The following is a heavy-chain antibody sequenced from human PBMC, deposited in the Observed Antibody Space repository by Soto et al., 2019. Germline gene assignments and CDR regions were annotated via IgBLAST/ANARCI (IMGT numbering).Heavy chain of an antibody. D-gene: IGHD2-2*02. CDR3: ARGRCSSTSCYRNWVDP. V-gene: IGHV4-34*01. CDR1: GGSFSGYY. J-gene: IGHJ5*02. Sequence: PSETLSLTCAVYGGSFSGYYWSWIRQPPGKGLEWIGEINHSGSTNYNPSLKSRVTISVDTSKNQFSLKLSSVTAADTAVYYCARGRCSSTSCYRNWVDPWGQGTLVTVS. CDR2: INHSGST.